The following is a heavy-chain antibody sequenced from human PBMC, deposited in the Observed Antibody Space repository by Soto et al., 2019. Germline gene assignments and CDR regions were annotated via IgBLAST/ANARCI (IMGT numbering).Heavy chain of an antibody. Sequence: GSLRLSCAASGFTVSTNAMSWVRQAPGKGLEWFSAISESGAATHYADSVKGRFTISRDNSKNTLYLHMNSLRAEDTAVYYCAKDLAGTTAFDIWGQGTMVTVSS. CDR2: ISESGAAT. V-gene: IGHV3-23*01. CDR1: GFTVSTNA. J-gene: IGHJ3*02. D-gene: IGHD1-1*01. CDR3: AKDLAGTTAFDI.